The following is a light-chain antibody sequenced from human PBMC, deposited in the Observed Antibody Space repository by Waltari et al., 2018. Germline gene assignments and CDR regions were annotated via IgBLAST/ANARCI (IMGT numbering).Light chain of an antibody. CDR3: CSYAGLVIDV. Sequence: QSGLTQPASVSGSPGQSITISCTGTSCAVGNYHLVSWYQQYPGKAPKLMVHEVTKRTPGVPDRFSCSKSGNTASMSICRLQSEDDADYYCCSYAGLVIDVFGTGNKVTVL. V-gene: IGLV2-23*02. J-gene: IGLJ1*01. CDR2: EVT. CDR1: SCAVGNYHL.